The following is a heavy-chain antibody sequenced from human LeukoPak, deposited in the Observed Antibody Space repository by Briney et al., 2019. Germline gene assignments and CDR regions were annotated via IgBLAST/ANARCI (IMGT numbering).Heavy chain of an antibody. J-gene: IGHJ5*02. CDR1: GYTFTGYY. CDR2: INPNSGGT. Sequence: ASVKVSCKASGYTFTGYYIHWVRQAPGQGLEWMGWINPNSGGTNYAQKFQGRVTMTRDTSISTAYMELSRLRSDDTAVYYCAGGHSSPRASFDPWGQGTLVTVSS. D-gene: IGHD6-13*01. V-gene: IGHV1-2*02. CDR3: AGGHSSPRASFDP.